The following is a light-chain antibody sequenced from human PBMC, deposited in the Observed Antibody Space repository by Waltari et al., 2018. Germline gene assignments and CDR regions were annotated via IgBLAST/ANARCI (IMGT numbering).Light chain of an antibody. CDR1: RTDLASYNS. J-gene: IGLJ1*01. CDR3: CSYTGSSTSYG. CDR2: EAT. Sequence: QSALSQPASVSGSPGQSLTITCTGARTDLASYNSVASYQHHPNRAPKLIIYEATKRPSGISHRFSGAKSGATASLRISGLQADDEADYYCCSYTGSSTSYGCGGGTKVTVL. V-gene: IGLV2-23*01.